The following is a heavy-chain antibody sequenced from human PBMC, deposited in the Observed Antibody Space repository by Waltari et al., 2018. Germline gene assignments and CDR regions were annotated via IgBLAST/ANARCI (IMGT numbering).Heavy chain of an antibody. D-gene: IGHD2-2*02. J-gene: IGHJ6*02. CDR2: ISGSGGST. Sequence: EVQLLESGGGLVQPGGSLRLSCAASGFTFSSYAMSGVRQAPGKGLGWCSAISGSGGSTYYADSVKGRFTISRDNSKNTLYLQMNSLRAEDTAVYYCAKDEIVVVPAAIAYYYGMDVWGQGTTVTVSS. CDR3: AKDEIVVVPAAIAYYYGMDV. V-gene: IGHV3-23*01. CDR1: GFTFSSYA.